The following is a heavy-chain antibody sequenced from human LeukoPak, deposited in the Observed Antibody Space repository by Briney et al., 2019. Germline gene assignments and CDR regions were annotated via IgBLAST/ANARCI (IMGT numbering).Heavy chain of an antibody. J-gene: IGHJ4*02. CDR1: GFTFSSYS. CDR3: ARDSGYDRKPDY. D-gene: IGHD5-12*01. CDR2: ISSSSGYI. V-gene: IGHV3-21*01. Sequence: PGGSLRLSCAASGFTFSSYSMNWVRQAPGKGLEWVSSISSSSGYIYYADSVKGRFTISRDNAKNSLYLQMNSLRAEDTAVYYCARDSGYDRKPDYWGQGTLVTVSS.